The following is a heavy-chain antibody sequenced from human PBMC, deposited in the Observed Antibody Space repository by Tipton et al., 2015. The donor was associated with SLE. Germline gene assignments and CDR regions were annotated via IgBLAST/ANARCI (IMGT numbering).Heavy chain of an antibody. CDR1: GFTVSSNY. CDR2: ISGSGGST. Sequence: SLRLSCAASGFTVSSNYMSWVRQAPGKGLEWVSAISGSGGSTYYADSVKGRFTISRDNSKNTLYLQMNSLRAEDTALYYCARFSSSWLHYFDYWGQGTLVTVSS. V-gene: IGHV3-23*01. D-gene: IGHD6-13*01. CDR3: ARFSSSWLHYFDY. J-gene: IGHJ4*02.